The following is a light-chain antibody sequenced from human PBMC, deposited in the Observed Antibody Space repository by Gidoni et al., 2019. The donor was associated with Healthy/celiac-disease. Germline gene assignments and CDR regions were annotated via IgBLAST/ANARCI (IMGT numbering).Light chain of an antibody. CDR2: AAS. CDR1: QSISSY. J-gene: IGKJ1*01. Sequence: DIQMTQSPSSLSASVGDRVTITCRASQSISSYLNWYQQKPGKAPKRLIYAASSLQSGCPSRFSGSGSGTDFTLTISSLQPEDFATYYCQQSYSTPWTFGQGTKVEIK. CDR3: QQSYSTPWT. V-gene: IGKV1-39*01.